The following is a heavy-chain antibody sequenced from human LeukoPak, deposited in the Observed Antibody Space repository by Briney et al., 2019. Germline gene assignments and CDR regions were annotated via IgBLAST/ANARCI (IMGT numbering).Heavy chain of an antibody. CDR1: GDSVSSNSVT. CDR3: ARRLTQYDCFDP. V-gene: IGHV6-1*01. D-gene: IGHD2-2*01. CDR2: TYYRSTWYN. Sequence: SQTLSLTCAISGDSVSSNSVTWNWIRQSPSRGFEWLGRTYYRSTWYNDYAVSVRGRITVNPDTSKNQFSLHLNSVTPEDTAVYYCARRLTQYDCFDPWGQGILVTVSS. J-gene: IGHJ5*02.